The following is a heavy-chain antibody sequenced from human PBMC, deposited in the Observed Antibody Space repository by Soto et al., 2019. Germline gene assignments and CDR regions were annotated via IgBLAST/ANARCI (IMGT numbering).Heavy chain of an antibody. V-gene: IGHV3-7*03. D-gene: IGHD2-2*01. CDR1: GFTFSSYW. Sequence: GGSLRLSCAASGFTFSSYWMSWVRQAPGKGLEWVANIKQDGSEKYYVDSVKGRFTISRDNAKNSLYLQMNSLRAEDTAVYYCARDQWRWCSSTSCYFYYGMDVWGQGTTVTVSS. J-gene: IGHJ6*02. CDR3: ARDQWRWCSSTSCYFYYGMDV. CDR2: IKQDGSEK.